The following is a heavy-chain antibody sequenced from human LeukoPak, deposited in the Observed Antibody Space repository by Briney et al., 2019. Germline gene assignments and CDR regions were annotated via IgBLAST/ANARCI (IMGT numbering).Heavy chain of an antibody. D-gene: IGHD3-16*01. Sequence: SGPALVKPTQTLTLTCTFSVFSLSTSGMSVNWIRQPPGKALEWLARIDWDDDNYYSTSLKTRLTISKDTSKNQVVLTMTNIDPVDTATYHCARTTGDEIGGGHYFDYWGQGTLVTVSS. CDR1: VFSLSTSGMS. CDR2: IDWDDDN. CDR3: ARTTGDEIGGGHYFDY. J-gene: IGHJ4*02. V-gene: IGHV2-70*11.